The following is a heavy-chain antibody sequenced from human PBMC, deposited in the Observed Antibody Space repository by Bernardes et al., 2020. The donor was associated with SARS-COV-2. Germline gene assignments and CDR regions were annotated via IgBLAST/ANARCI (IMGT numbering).Heavy chain of an antibody. CDR1: GGSFSGYY. CDR2: INHSGST. D-gene: IGHD3-10*01. CDR3: ARGEGFGELWCFDP. Sequence: LSLTCAVYGGSFSGYYWSWIRQPPGKGLEWIGEINHSGSTNYNPSLKSRVTISVDTSKNQFSLKLSSVTAADTAVYYCARGEGFGELWCFDPWGQGTLVTVSS. J-gene: IGHJ5*02. V-gene: IGHV4-34*01.